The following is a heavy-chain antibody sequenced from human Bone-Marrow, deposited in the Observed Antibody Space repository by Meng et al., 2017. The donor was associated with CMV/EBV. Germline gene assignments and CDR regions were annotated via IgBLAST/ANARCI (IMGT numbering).Heavy chain of an antibody. CDR1: GGSVSSGSYY. V-gene: IGHV4-61*01. CDR2: IYYSGST. J-gene: IGHJ5*02. CDR3: ARGTSWGHWFDP. Sequence: TVSGGSVSSGSYYWSWIRQPPGKGLEWIGYIYYSGSTNYNPSIKSRVTISVDTSKNQFSLKLSSVTAADTAVYYCARGTSWGHWFDPWGQGTLVTVSS. D-gene: IGHD3-16*01.